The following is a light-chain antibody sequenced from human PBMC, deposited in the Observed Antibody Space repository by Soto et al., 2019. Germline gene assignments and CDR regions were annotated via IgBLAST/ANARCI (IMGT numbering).Light chain of an antibody. CDR1: TGAVTSGHY. V-gene: IGLV7-46*01. CDR2: DTS. CDR3: LLSYSGADWV. Sequence: QAVVTQEPSLTVSPGGTVTLTGGSSTGAVTSGHYPYWFQQKPGQAPRTLIYDTSNKHSWTPARFSVSLLGGKAALTLSGAQPEDEAEYYCLLSYSGADWVFGGGTKLTVL. J-gene: IGLJ3*02.